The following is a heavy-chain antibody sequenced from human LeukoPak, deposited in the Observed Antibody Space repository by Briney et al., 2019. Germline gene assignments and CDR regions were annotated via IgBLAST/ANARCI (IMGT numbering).Heavy chain of an antibody. CDR1: GYSFTSYW. J-gene: IGHJ6*03. D-gene: IGHD3-22*01. V-gene: IGHV5-51*01. CDR3: TRAGDSSGYYPYYSYYYMDV. CDR2: IYPGDSDT. Sequence: GESLKISCKGPGYSFTSYWIGWVRQMPGKGLEWMGIIYPGDSDTRYSPSFQGQATISADKSISTAYLQWSSLKASDTAMYYCTRAGDSSGYYPYYSYYYMDVWGKGTTVTVSS.